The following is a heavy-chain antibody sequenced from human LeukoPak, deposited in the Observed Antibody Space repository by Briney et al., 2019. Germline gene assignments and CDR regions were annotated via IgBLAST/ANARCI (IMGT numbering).Heavy chain of an antibody. Sequence: KASQTLSLTCAVSGGSISSGGYSWSWIRQPPGKGLEWIGYIYHSGSTYYNPSLKSRVTISVDRSKNQFSLKLSSVTAADTAVYYCARSRTRATREGHNWFDPWGQGTLVTVSS. CDR3: ARSRTRATREGHNWFDP. CDR1: GGSISSGGYS. V-gene: IGHV4-30-2*01. CDR2: IYHSGST. D-gene: IGHD5-12*01. J-gene: IGHJ5*02.